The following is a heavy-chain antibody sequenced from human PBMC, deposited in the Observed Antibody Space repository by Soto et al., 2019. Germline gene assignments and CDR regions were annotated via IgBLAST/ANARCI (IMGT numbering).Heavy chain of an antibody. CDR1: GFTFSSYS. D-gene: IGHD3-3*01. Sequence: PGGSLRLSCAASGFTFSSYSMNWVRQAPGKGLEWVSYISSSSSTIYYADSVKGRFTISRDNAKNSLYLQMNSLRAEDTAVYYCARDEGDFWSGYYGTNWFDPWGQGTLVTVSS. CDR3: ARDEGDFWSGYYGTNWFDP. CDR2: ISSSSSTI. V-gene: IGHV3-48*01. J-gene: IGHJ5*02.